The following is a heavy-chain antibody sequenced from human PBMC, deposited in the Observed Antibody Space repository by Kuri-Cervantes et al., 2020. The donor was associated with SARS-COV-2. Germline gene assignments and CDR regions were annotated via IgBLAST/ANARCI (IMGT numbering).Heavy chain of an antibody. V-gene: IGHV1-69*05. J-gene: IGHJ6*03. CDR1: GGTLSSFA. Sequence: SVKVSCKASGGTLSSFAISWVRQAPGQGLEWMGGIIPVFGTARYPQRFQGRVTMTTDESTTTAYMELSSLRSEDTAVYYCAVYSSSPYYYYMDVWGKGTTVTVSS. CDR2: IIPVFGTA. CDR3: AVYSSSPYYYYMDV. D-gene: IGHD6-13*01.